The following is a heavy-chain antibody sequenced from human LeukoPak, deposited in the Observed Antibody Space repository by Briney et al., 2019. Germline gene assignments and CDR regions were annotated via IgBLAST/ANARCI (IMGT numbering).Heavy chain of an antibody. CDR3: ARGYSSGWYGVGYYYYYMDV. CDR2: IDANNGDT. Sequence: GASVKISCKASGYTFRGNYIHWLRQAPGQGLEWMGWIDANNGDTKSAQKFQGRVTMSRDTSISTAYMDLSSLSPDDAAVYYCARGYSSGWYGVGYYYYYMDVWGKGTTVTVSS. D-gene: IGHD6-19*01. J-gene: IGHJ6*03. V-gene: IGHV1-2*02. CDR1: GYTFRGNY.